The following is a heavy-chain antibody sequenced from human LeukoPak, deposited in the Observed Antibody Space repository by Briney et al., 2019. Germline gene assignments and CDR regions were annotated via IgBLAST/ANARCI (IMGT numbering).Heavy chain of an antibody. D-gene: IGHD3-16*01. CDR3: ATDKPRRRGYNWFDP. V-gene: IGHV1-18*01. CDR2: IIPFFVIS. Sequence: ASVKVSCKASGYTFTSYAISWVRQAPGQGLEWLGGIIPFFVISNYAQKHQGRVTMTTDTSTSTANMELRNLTSDDTATHHCATDKPRRRGYNWFDPGGQGTLGTVSS. J-gene: IGHJ5*02. CDR1: GYTFTSYA.